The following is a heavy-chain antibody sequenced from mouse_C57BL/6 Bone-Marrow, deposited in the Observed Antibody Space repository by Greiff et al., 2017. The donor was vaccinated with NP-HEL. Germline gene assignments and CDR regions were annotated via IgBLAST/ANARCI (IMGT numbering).Heavy chain of an antibody. Sequence: QVQLQQPGAELVKPGASVKMSCKASGYTFTSYWITWVKQRPGQVLERIGDIYPGSGSTNYNEKFKSKATLTVDTSSSTAYMQLSSLTSEDSAVYYCARELYYDYDGYFDYWGQGTTLTVSS. D-gene: IGHD2-4*01. V-gene: IGHV1-55*01. CDR1: GYTFTSYW. J-gene: IGHJ2*01. CDR2: IYPGSGST. CDR3: ARELYYDYDGYFDY.